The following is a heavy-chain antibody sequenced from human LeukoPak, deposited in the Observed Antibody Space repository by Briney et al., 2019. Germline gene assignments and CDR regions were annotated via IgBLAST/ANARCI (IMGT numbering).Heavy chain of an antibody. CDR3: ARGWYYNILTGYEGQTEFMDY. CDR2: INHSGST. J-gene: IGHJ4*02. D-gene: IGHD3-9*01. CDR1: GGSFSGYY. V-gene: IGHV4-34*01. Sequence: SETLSLTCAVYGGSFSGYYWSWIRQPPGKGLEWIGEINHSGSTNYNPSLKGRVTISVDTSKNQFSLKLSSVTAADTAVYYCARGWYYNILTGYEGQTEFMDYGGQEPLVTVSS.